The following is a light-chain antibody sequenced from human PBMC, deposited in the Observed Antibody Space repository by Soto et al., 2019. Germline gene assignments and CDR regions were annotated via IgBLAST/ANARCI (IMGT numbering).Light chain of an antibody. CDR3: QHYLNYPWT. CDR1: QNIYSW. Sequence: DIQMTQFPSTLSASVGDRVTITCRASQNIYSWLAWYQQKPGIAPKLLISGASTLESGVPSRFSGSGSGTEFTLTISSLQPGDFATYYYQHYLNYPWTFGQGTEVEIK. V-gene: IGKV1-5*03. CDR2: GAS. J-gene: IGKJ1*01.